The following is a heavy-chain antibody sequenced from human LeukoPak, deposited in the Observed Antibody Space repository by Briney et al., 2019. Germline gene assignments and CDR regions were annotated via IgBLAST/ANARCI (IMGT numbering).Heavy chain of an antibody. CDR2: INPSGGST. D-gene: IGHD3-22*01. CDR1: GYTFTGYY. CDR3: ARVTPNDSSGPLMGY. V-gene: IGHV1-46*01. Sequence: WASVKVSCKASGYTFTGYYMHWVRQAPGQGLEWMGIINPSGGSTSYAQKFQGRVTMTRDTSTSTVYMELSSLRSEDTAVYYCARVTPNDSSGPLMGYWGQGTLVIVSS. J-gene: IGHJ4*02.